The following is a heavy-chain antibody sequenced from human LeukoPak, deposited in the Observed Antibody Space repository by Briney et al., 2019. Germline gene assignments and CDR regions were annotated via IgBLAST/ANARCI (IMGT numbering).Heavy chain of an antibody. D-gene: IGHD2/OR15-2a*01. CDR3: AKEGPDTTTYFYADR. CDR2: ISASTTDT. Sequence: PGGSLRLSCAASGFTFSSYATSWLRQAPGRGLEWVSAISASTTDTYYADSVKGRFTVSRDNSKNTLYLQMNSLRAEDTALYYCAKEGPDTTTYFYADRWGQGTLVTVSS. CDR1: GFTFSSYA. V-gene: IGHV3-23*01. J-gene: IGHJ5*02.